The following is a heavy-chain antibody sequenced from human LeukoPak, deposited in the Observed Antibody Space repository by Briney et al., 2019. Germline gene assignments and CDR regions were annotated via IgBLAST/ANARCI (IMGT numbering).Heavy chain of an antibody. Sequence: PGGSLGLSCAASGFTVSSNHMSWVRQGPGKGLEWVSVIYSGGSTYYADSVKGRFTISRDNSKNTLYLQMNSLRAEDTAVYFCAIGTSRSDYYFDSWGQGTLVTVSS. V-gene: IGHV3-53*01. J-gene: IGHJ4*02. CDR1: GFTVSSNH. CDR2: IYSGGST. CDR3: AIGTSRSDYYFDS. D-gene: IGHD2-2*01.